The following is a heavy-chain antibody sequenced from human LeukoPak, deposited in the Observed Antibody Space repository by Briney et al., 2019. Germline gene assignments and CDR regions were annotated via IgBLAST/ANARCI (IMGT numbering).Heavy chain of an antibody. CDR2: IKQDGSEK. J-gene: IGHJ4*02. Sequence: TGGSLRLSCAASGFTFSSYWMSWVRQAPGKGLEWVANIKQDGSEKYYVDSVKGRFTISRDNAKNSLYLQMNSLRAEDTAVYYCARQPTYYYDSSVWFDYWGQGTLVTVSS. V-gene: IGHV3-7*01. CDR3: ARQPTYYYDSSVWFDY. CDR1: GFTFSSYW. D-gene: IGHD3-22*01.